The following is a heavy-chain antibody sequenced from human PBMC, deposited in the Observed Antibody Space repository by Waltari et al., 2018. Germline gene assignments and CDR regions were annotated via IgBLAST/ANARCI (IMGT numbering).Heavy chain of an antibody. V-gene: IGHV4-59*08. CDR3: ARAPPNDLVLVGYLDY. Sequence: QVHLQESGPGLVKPSETLSLTCTVSGDSIRNYYWTWIRQPPGKGLEFIGYIYYSGNTNYNPSLKSRATISVVTSKNQFSLKLNSATAADTAVYYCARAPPNDLVLVGYLDYWGQGILVTVSS. D-gene: IGHD2-8*01. J-gene: IGHJ4*02. CDR1: GDSIRNYY. CDR2: IYYSGNT.